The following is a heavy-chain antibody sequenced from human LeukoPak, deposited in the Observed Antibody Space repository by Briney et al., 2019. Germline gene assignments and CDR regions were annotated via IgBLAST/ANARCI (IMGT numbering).Heavy chain of an antibody. CDR1: GGSISSNTYY. J-gene: IGHJ4*02. Sequence: SETLSLTCTVSGGSISSNTYYWGWIRQPPGKGLEWIGTIHYSGNTYYKSSLKRRVTISVDTSRNQFSLKLNSVTAADTAVYYCARRSEGYSSTSYFFDYWGQGALVTVSS. V-gene: IGHV4-39*01. CDR2: IHYSGNT. D-gene: IGHD6-13*01. CDR3: ARRSEGYSSTSYFFDY.